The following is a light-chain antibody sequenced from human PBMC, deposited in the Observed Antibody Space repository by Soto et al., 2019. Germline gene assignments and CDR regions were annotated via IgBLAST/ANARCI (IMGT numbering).Light chain of an antibody. CDR1: QGISNY. CDR2: AES. Sequence: DIQMTQSPSSLSSSLGDSVTITCRASQGISNYLAWYQQKTGKVPKILIYAESTLQSGVPYRFSGSGSGTDFNLTISRLQPEDVATYYCQQYNSAPLTCGGGTKVDIK. CDR3: QQYNSAPLT. V-gene: IGKV1-27*01. J-gene: IGKJ4*01.